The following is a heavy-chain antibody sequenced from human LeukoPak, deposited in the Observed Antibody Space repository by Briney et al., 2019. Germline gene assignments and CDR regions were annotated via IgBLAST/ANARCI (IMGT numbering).Heavy chain of an antibody. CDR3: ARDYGDYFCDY. D-gene: IGHD4-17*01. J-gene: IGHJ4*02. CDR2: IYTSGST. CDR1: GGSISSFY. Sequence: TSETLSLTCSVSGGSISSFYWSWIRQPAGKGLGWIGRIYTSGSTNYNPSLKSRVTMSVDTSKNQFSLKLSSVTAADTAVYYCARDYGDYFCDYWGQGTLVTVSS. V-gene: IGHV4-4*07.